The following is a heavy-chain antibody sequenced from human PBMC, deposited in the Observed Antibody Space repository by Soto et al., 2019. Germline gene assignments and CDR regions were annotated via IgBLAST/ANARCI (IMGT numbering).Heavy chain of an antibody. V-gene: IGHV4-34*01. D-gene: IGHD6-13*01. J-gene: IGHJ6*02. Sequence: SETLSLTCAVYGGSFSGYYSSWIRHPPGKGLEWIGSIYYSGSTNYNPSLKSRVTISVDTSKNQFSLKLSSVTAADTAVYYCARRSSSSLDYYGMDVWGQGTTVTVSS. CDR3: ARRSSSSLDYYGMDV. CDR1: GGSFSGYY. CDR2: IYYSGST.